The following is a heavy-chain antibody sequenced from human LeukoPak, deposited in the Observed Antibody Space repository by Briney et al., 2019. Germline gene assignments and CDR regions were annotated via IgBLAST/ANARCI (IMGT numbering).Heavy chain of an antibody. D-gene: IGHD3-10*01. CDR2: VSSSGSIT. V-gene: IGHV3-11*01. Sequence: GGSLRLSCPASGFSFSDDYMSWIRQAPGKGLEWVSHVSSSGSITKYADSVKGRFTISRDNAKNSLFLQMNSLRAEDTAVYYCARGVGRTWSFDHWGQGTLVTVSS. J-gene: IGHJ4*02. CDR1: GFSFSDDY. CDR3: ARGVGRTWSFDH.